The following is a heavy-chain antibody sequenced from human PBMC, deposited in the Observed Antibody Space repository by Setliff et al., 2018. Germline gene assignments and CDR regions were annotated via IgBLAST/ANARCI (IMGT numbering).Heavy chain of an antibody. CDR3: AREQWLDPPGYYYMDV. Sequence: SETLSLTCAVYGGSFSGYYWSWIRQPPGKGLEWIGEINHSGSTNYNPSLESRVTISVDTSKNQFSLKLNSVTAADMAVYYCAREQWLDPPGYYYMDVWAKGTTVTVSS. CDR1: GGSFSGYY. V-gene: IGHV4-34*01. CDR2: INHSGST. D-gene: IGHD6-19*01. J-gene: IGHJ6*03.